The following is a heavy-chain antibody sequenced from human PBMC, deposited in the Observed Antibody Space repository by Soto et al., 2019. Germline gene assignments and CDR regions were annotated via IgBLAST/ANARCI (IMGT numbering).Heavy chain of an antibody. CDR2: IYYSRST. CDR1: GASVSSSSFH. D-gene: IGHD6-13*01. CDR3: ARLRDTSTWYQVDYYFDS. J-gene: IGHJ4*02. Sequence: QLQLQESGPGLVKPSETLSLACTVSGASVSSSSFHWGWIRQPPGKGLEGIATIYYSRSTYYNPSLKSRVTISVDTSKNQFSLNLLSVTAADTAVYYCARLRDTSTWYQVDYYFDSWGQGALVTVSS. V-gene: IGHV4-39*01.